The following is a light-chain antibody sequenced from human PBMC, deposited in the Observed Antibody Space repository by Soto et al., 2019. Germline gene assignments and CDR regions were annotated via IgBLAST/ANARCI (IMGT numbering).Light chain of an antibody. J-gene: IGKJ5*01. Sequence: DIQMTQSPSSLSASVGDRVATSCRASQTISGFLNWFQQKPGKAPRLLIYAATSLQSGVPSRFSGGASGKDFTLSISSLQPEDFETYYCQQSYSMPLTFGQGTRLEIK. V-gene: IGKV1-39*01. CDR2: AAT. CDR3: QQSYSMPLT. CDR1: QTISGF.